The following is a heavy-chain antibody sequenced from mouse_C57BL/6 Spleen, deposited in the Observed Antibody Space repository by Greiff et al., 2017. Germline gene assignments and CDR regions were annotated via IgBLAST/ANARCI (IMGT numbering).Heavy chain of an antibody. CDR2: IDPSDSYT. D-gene: IGHD2-4*01. CDR3: ARAMITRFFDY. Sequence: QVQLQQPGAELVMPGASVKLSCKASGYTFTSYWMHWVKQRPGQGLEWIGEIDPSDSYTNYNQKFKGKSTLTVDKSSSTAYMQLSSLTSEDSAVYYCARAMITRFFDYWGQGTTHTVSS. J-gene: IGHJ2*01. CDR1: GYTFTSYW. V-gene: IGHV1-69*01.